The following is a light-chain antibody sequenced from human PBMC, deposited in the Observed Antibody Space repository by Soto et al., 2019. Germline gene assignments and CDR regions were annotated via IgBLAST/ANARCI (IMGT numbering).Light chain of an antibody. CDR2: HVT. CDR3: SSYTTNNPLV. CDR1: TSDVGGYDS. Sequence: QSALTQPASVSGSPGQSITISCTGTTSDVGGYDSVSWFQQHPAKAPKLMIYHVTDRPSGVSDRFSGSKSGNTASLTISGLRAEDEADYYCSSYTTNNPLVFGGGTKLTVL. V-gene: IGLV2-14*01. J-gene: IGLJ3*02.